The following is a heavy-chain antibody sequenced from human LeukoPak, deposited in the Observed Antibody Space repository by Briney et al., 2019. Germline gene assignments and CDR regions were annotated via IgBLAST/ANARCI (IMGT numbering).Heavy chain of an antibody. CDR1: GYTFTGYY. J-gene: IGHJ5*02. Sequence: ASVKVSCKASGYTFTGYYMHWVRQAPGQGLEWMGWIKPNSGGTNYAQKFQGRVTMTRDTSISTAYMELSRLRSDDTAVYYCARDYMVRGVIIYNWFDPWGQGTLVTVSS. CDR3: ARDYMVRGVIIYNWFDP. CDR2: IKPNSGGT. V-gene: IGHV1-2*02. D-gene: IGHD3-10*01.